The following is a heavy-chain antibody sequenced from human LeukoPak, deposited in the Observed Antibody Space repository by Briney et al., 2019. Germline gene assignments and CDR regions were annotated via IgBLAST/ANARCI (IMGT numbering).Heavy chain of an antibody. CDR2: INPNSGGT. Sequence: VASVKVSCKASRYTFTGYYMHWVRQAPGQGLEWMGWINPNSGGTNYAQKFQGRVTMTRDTSISTAYMELSRLRSDDTAVYYCARDTVIMSYYYYGMDVWGQGTTVTVSS. CDR3: ARDTVIMSYYYYGMDV. V-gene: IGHV1-2*02. J-gene: IGHJ6*02. D-gene: IGHD3-3*01. CDR1: RYTFTGYY.